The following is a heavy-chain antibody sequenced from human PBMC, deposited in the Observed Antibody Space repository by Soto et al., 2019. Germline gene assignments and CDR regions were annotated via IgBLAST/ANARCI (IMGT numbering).Heavy chain of an antibody. D-gene: IGHD2-15*01. J-gene: IGHJ5*02. Sequence: PSQTLSLTCVISGDSVSSNSAAWNWIRQSPSRGLEWLGRTYYRSKWYNDYAVSVKSRITINPDTSKNQFSLQLNSVTPEDTAVYYCARADRYCSGGSCYSYWFDPWGQGTLVTVSS. CDR1: GDSVSSNSAA. CDR3: ARADRYCSGGSCYSYWFDP. V-gene: IGHV6-1*01. CDR2: TYYRSKWYN.